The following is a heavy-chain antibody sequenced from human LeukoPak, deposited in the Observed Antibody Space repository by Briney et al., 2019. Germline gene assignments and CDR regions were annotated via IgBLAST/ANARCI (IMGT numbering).Heavy chain of an antibody. CDR1: GDSISKSNYY. V-gene: IGHV4-39*07. CDR3: ARDATGLGNYFDF. J-gene: IGHJ4*01. Sequence: SETLSLTCTVSGDSISKSNYYWGWIRQPPGKDLECIGTIYHSGSTFYNPSLKSRVTISVDTSKNQFSLRLTSVTAADTAVYYCARDATGLGNYFDFWGHGTLVTVSS. CDR2: IYHSGST. D-gene: IGHD7-27*01.